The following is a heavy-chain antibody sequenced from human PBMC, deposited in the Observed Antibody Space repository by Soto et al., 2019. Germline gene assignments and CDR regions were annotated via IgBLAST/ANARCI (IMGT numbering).Heavy chain of an antibody. Sequence: EVQLLESGGGLVQPGGSLRLSCAASGFSFDDYAMTWVRQAAGKGLEWVSDISGSGDNTYYADSVKGRFTISRDNSKNPLYLQLNSLRAEDTALYYCAKGYYSGYDLAYFDYWGQGTLVTVSS. CDR2: ISGSGDNT. J-gene: IGHJ4*02. V-gene: IGHV3-23*01. D-gene: IGHD5-12*01. CDR3: AKGYYSGYDLAYFDY. CDR1: GFSFDDYA.